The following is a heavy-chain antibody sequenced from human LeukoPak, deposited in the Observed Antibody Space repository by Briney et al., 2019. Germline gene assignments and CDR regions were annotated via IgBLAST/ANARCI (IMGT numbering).Heavy chain of an antibody. V-gene: IGHV3-64D*06. CDR2: ISSNGGST. CDR3: VKDGFDP. CDR1: GFTFSSYA. Sequence: GGSLRLSCSASGFTFSSYAMHWVRQAPGKGLEYVPAISSNGGSTYYADSVKGRFTISRDNSKNTLYLQMSSLRAEDTAVYYCVKDGFDPWGQGTLVTVSS. J-gene: IGHJ5*02.